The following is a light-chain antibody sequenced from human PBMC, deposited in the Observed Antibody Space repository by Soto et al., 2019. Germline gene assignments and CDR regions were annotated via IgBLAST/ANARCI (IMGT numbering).Light chain of an antibody. Sequence: DIQLTQSPSSVSASVGDRVTITCQASQDISNYLNWYQQKPGKAPKLLIYATSSLQSGVPSRFSGSGSGTDFTLTISSLQAEDFATYFCQQTYSAPQTFGQGTKVDIK. CDR2: ATS. CDR1: QDISNY. V-gene: IGKV1-39*01. CDR3: QQTYSAPQT. J-gene: IGKJ1*01.